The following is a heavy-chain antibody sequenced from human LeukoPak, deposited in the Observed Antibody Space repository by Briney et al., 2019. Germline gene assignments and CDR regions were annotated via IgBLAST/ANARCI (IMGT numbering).Heavy chain of an antibody. Sequence: SGPTLVNPTQTLTLTCTFSGFSLSTSEVGVGWIRQPPGKALEWLALIYWDDDKRYSPSLKSRLTITKDTPKNQVVLTMTNMDPVDTATYYCARTTSGSYYFDAFDIWGQGTMVTVSS. J-gene: IGHJ3*02. CDR1: GFSLSTSEVG. CDR2: IYWDDDK. V-gene: IGHV2-5*02. D-gene: IGHD3-10*01. CDR3: ARTTSGSYYFDAFDI.